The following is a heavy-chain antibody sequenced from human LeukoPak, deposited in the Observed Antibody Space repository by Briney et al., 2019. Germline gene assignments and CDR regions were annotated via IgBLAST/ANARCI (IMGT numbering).Heavy chain of an antibody. CDR2: IHHSGGT. D-gene: IGHD1-14*01. CDR1: GGSISSFY. J-gene: IGHJ4*02. Sequence: SETLSLTCTVSGGSISSFYWSWIRQPPGKELEWIGHIHHSGGTNYNPSLKSRVSISLDMSKNQFSLKLNSVTAADTAMYYCASGPEGRDYWGQGTLVIVSS. V-gene: IGHV4-59*13. CDR3: ASGPEGRDY.